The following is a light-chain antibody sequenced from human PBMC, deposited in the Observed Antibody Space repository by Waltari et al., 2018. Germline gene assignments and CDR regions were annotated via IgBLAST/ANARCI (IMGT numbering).Light chain of an antibody. CDR1: QSIRSSS. Sequence: DIVLTQSPGTLSLSPGDRATLSCRASQSIRSSSLAWYQQKPGLAPRLLVYGGSSRAAGIPDRFSGSGSGTDFTLTISRLEPEDFAVYYCQQYGDSPLVTFGPGTRVDVK. J-gene: IGKJ3*01. CDR3: QQYGDSPLVT. CDR2: GGS. V-gene: IGKV3-20*01.